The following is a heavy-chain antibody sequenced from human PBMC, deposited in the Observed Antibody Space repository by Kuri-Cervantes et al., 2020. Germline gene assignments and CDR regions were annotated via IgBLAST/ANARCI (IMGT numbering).Heavy chain of an antibody. CDR1: GFTFSSYA. V-gene: IGHV3-21*04. J-gene: IGHJ4*02. CDR2: ISSSGSTI. CDR3: ARGIAAAGEGFDY. D-gene: IGHD6-13*01. Sequence: GESLKISCAASGFTFSSYAMSWVRQAPGKGLEWVSAISSSGSTIYYADSVKGRFTISRDNAKNSLYLQMNSLRAEDTAVYYCARGIAAAGEGFDYWGQGTLVTVSS.